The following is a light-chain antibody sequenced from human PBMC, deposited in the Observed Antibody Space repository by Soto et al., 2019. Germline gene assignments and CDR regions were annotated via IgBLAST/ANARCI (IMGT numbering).Light chain of an antibody. CDR3: QQYHNWPPFT. V-gene: IGKV3-15*01. J-gene: IGKJ2*01. CDR1: QTISIN. Sequence: EIVMTQSPATLSVSPGDKASLSCRASQTISINLAWYQQKPGQTPRLLIYGASSRAAGVPARFSGSGSGTDFTLSISSLQSEDIAVYYCQQYHNWPPFTFGQGTKLEVK. CDR2: GAS.